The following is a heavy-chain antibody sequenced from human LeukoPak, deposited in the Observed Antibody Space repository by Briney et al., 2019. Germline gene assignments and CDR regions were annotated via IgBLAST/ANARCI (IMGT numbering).Heavy chain of an antibody. J-gene: IGHJ4*02. CDR1: GDSISSSNLF. Sequence: SETLSLTCTVSGDSISSSNLFWGWIRQPPGTGLEWIGGFYYSGSTFYNPSLNSRATISGDRSKNQISLRLSSVTAADTAVYYCTKDASSYYIDYWGQGILVTVSS. CDR2: FYYSGST. D-gene: IGHD3-10*01. CDR3: TKDASSYYIDY. V-gene: IGHV4-39*07.